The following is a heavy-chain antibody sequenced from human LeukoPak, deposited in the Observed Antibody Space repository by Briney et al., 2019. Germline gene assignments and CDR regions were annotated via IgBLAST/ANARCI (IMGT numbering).Heavy chain of an antibody. CDR2: IGTASDT. V-gene: IGHV3-13*01. D-gene: IGHD1-1*01. CDR1: GFTFSSFD. J-gene: IGHJ6*03. Sequence: GGSLRLSYAASGFTFSSFDMHWVRQPTGQGLEWVSTIGTASDTYYPGSVEGRFTLSRDNAKNSLYLQMNSLTAGDTAVYYCARGPPRGKYYYMDVWGKGTTVTVSS. CDR3: ARGPPRGKYYYMDV.